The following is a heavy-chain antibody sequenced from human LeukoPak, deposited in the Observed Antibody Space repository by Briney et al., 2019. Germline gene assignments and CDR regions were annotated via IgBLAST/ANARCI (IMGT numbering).Heavy chain of an antibody. CDR2: ISGSGGST. Sequence: GGSLRLSCAASEFSVGSNYMTWARQAPGKGLEWVSAISGSGGSTYYADSVKVRVTISRDNSKNTLYLKMSSLRAGDTAVYYCAKEQVAYTGYGLDYWGQGTLVTVSS. D-gene: IGHD5-12*01. J-gene: IGHJ4*02. CDR3: AKEQVAYTGYGLDY. CDR1: EFSVGSNY. V-gene: IGHV3-23*01.